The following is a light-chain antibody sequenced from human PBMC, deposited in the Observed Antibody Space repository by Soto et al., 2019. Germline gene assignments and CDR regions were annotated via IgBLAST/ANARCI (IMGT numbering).Light chain of an antibody. CDR1: QSIGNW. CDR3: QHYNSFSRT. CDR2: KAA. V-gene: IGKV1-5*03. J-gene: IGKJ1*01. Sequence: DIQMTQSPSTLSASVGDRVTITCRSSQSIGNWLAWYQQKPGKAPKLLIYKAANLADEVPSRFAGSGSGTDFTLTITRLQPDDFATYYCQHYNSFSRTFGQGTKVDIK.